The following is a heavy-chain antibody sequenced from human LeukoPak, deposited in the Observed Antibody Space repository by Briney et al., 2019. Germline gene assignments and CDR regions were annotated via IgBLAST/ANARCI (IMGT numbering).Heavy chain of an antibody. CDR2: IGAYNGNT. CDR3: ARDLSGGFLDHNFDI. D-gene: IGHD6-19*01. V-gene: IGHV1-18*01. J-gene: IGHJ3*02. Sequence: ASVKVSCKASGYTFTNYGISWVRQAPGQGLEWMGWIGAYNGNTIYAQKLQGRVTMTTDTSTTTAYMEMRSLRFDDTAVYYCARDLSGGFLDHNFDIWGQGTMVTVSS. CDR1: GYTFTNYG.